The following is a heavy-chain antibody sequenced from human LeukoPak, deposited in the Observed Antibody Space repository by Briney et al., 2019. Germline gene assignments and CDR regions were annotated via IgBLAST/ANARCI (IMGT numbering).Heavy chain of an antibody. CDR3: ASGLELDY. J-gene: IGHJ4*02. V-gene: IGHV3-7*03. CDR1: GFTFRSYW. CDR2: IKQNGSEK. Sequence: GGSLRLSCAASGFTFRSYWMRWVRQAPGKGLEWVANIKQNGSEKNYVDSVKGRFTISRDNAKNSLYLQMNSLRAEDTAVYYCASGLELDYWGQGTLVTVSS.